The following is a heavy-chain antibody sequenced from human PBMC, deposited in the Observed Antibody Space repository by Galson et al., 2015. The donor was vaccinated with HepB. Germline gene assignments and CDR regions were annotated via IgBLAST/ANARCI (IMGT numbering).Heavy chain of an antibody. CDR2: IDPDSGGT. Sequence: PVKVSCKASGYNFNVYYIHWVRQAPGQGLEWLGRIDPDSGGTDYAQKIQGRVTMTSDTSISTAYMELSRLRSDDTAFYYCAREYDYVWGSSPSGNYYYAMDVWGQGTTVIVSS. CDR3: AREYDYVWGSSPSGNYYYAMDV. D-gene: IGHD3-16*01. J-gene: IGHJ6*02. CDR1: GYNFNVYY. V-gene: IGHV1-2*06.